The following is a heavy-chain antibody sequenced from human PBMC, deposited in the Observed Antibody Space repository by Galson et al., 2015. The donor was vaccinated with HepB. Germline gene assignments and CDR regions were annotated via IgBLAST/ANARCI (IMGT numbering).Heavy chain of an antibody. Sequence: SLRLSCAASGFTFSSYTKNWVRQAPGKGLEWISYISTTSDNKFSADSVKGRFIISRDNAKNLLYLQMNSLRAEDTAVYYCTRIALSGSYWYFDYWGQGSLVTVSS. CDR2: ISTTSDNK. V-gene: IGHV3-48*01. J-gene: IGHJ4*02. CDR3: TRIALSGSYWYFDY. D-gene: IGHD1-26*01. CDR1: GFTFSSYT.